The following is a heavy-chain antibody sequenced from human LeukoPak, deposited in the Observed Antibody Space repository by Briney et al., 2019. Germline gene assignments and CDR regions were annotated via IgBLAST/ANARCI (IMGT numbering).Heavy chain of an antibody. J-gene: IGHJ3*02. CDR2: IYIGGST. Sequence: GGSLTLSCAASGFTASSNYMSWVRPAAGKGLEWVSVIYIGGSTYYADSVKGRFTITRDNSKNTLYLKMNSLRAEDTVVYYCAKDPHTWIQLWGSDDAFDIWGQGTMVTVSS. D-gene: IGHD5-18*01. CDR1: GFTASSNY. V-gene: IGHV3-53*01. CDR3: AKDPHTWIQLWGSDDAFDI.